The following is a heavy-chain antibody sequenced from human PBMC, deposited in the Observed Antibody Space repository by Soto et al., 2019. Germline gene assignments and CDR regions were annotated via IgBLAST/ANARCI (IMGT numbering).Heavy chain of an antibody. D-gene: IGHD2-2*01. J-gene: IGHJ4*02. CDR2: ISGSGGST. Sequence: GGSLRLSCAASGFTFSSYAMSWVRQAPGKGLEWVSAISGSGGSTYYADSVKGRFTISRDNSKNTLYPQMNSLRAEDTAVYYCAKDTELRLGYCSSTSCYSSFDYWGQGTLVTVSS. CDR3: AKDTELRLGYCSSTSCYSSFDY. V-gene: IGHV3-23*01. CDR1: GFTFSSYA.